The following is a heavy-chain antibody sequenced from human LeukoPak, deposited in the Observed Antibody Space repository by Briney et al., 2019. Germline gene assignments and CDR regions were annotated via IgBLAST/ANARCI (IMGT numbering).Heavy chain of an antibody. CDR2: TCYRSRWGS. D-gene: IGHD3/OR15-3a*01. Sequence: SQTLSLTCAISGDSVSSNSACWTWIRQSPSSGLEWLGRTCYRSRWGSDYAPSLKSRISINADTSKIQFSLQLNSVTPEDTAVYYCAREGDWAGTAYWGQGTLVAVSA. V-gene: IGHV6-1*01. CDR3: AREGDWAGTAY. J-gene: IGHJ4*02. CDR1: GDSVSSNSAC.